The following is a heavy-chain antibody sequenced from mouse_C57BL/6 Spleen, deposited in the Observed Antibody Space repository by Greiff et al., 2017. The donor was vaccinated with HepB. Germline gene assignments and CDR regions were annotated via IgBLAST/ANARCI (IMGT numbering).Heavy chain of an antibody. J-gene: IGHJ4*01. CDR2: IYPRSGNT. CDR3: AREDGSSYGAMDY. CDR1: GYTFTSYG. V-gene: IGHV1-81*01. Sequence: QVQLQQSGAELARPGASVKLSCKASGYTFTSYGISWVKQRTGQGLEWIGEIYPRSGNTNYNEKFKGKATLTADKSSSTAYMELRSLTSEDTAVYFCAREDGSSYGAMDYWGQGTSVTVSS. D-gene: IGHD1-1*01.